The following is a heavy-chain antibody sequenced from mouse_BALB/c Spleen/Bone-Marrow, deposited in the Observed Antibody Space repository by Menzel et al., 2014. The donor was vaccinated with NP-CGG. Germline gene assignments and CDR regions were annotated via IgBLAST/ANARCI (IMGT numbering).Heavy chain of an antibody. Sequence: VQLQESGAELVRPGASVKLSCKASGYTFTSYWINWVKQRPGQGLEWIGNIYPSDSYTNYNQKFKDKATLTVDKSSSTAYMQLSSPTSEDSAVYYCTREGYYGSSYVDYWGQGITLTVSS. J-gene: IGHJ2*01. CDR3: TREGYYGSSYVDY. CDR2: IYPSDSYT. CDR1: GYTFTSYW. D-gene: IGHD1-1*01. V-gene: IGHV1-69*02.